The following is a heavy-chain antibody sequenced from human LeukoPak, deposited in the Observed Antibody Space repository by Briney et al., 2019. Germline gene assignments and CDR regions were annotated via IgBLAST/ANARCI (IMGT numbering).Heavy chain of an antibody. CDR3: AREVWIQLWLGWFDP. D-gene: IGHD5-18*01. CDR1: GGSISSYY. J-gene: IGHJ5*02. V-gene: IGHV4-4*07. CDR2: IYTSGST. Sequence: SETPSLTCTVSGGSISSYYWSWIRQPAGKGLEWIGRIYTSGSTNYNPSLKSRVTMSVDTSKNQFALKLSSVTAADRAVYYCAREVWIQLWLGWFDPWLQRAMVAVCS.